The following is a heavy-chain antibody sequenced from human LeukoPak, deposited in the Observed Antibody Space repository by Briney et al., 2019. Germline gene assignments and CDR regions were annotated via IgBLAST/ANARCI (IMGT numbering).Heavy chain of an antibody. CDR1: GFTFSGYG. D-gene: IGHD3-16*01. V-gene: IGHV3-74*01. CDR2: INSDGSTT. CDR3: VRVDGGY. Sequence: GGSLRLSCAASGFTFSGYGMHWVRQGPGKGLVWVSRINSDGSTTNYADSVKGRFTISRDNAKNTLYLQMNSLRAEDTAVYYCVRVDGGYWSQGTLVTVSS. J-gene: IGHJ4*02.